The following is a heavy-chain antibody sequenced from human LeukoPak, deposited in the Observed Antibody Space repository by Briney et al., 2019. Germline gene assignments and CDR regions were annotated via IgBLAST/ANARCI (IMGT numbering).Heavy chain of an antibody. CDR2: IKGDGSET. D-gene: IGHD3-22*01. CDR1: GFSFSDYW. J-gene: IGHJ5*02. V-gene: IGHV3-74*01. CDR3: VRGQIGVSVIVH. Sequence: GGSLRLSCAASGFSFSDYWMHWVRQVPGKGLVWVSRIKGDGSETNYADSVKGRFTISRDNTKNTLFLQMNSLRVEDTAVYYCVRGQIGVSVIVHWGQGTLVTVSS.